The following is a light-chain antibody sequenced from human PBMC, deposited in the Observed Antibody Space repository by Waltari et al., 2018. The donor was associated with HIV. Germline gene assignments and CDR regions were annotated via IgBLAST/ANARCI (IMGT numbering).Light chain of an antibody. Sequence: EIVLTQSPATLSLSPGERATLSCRASQSVGTVLAWYQQTPGQAPRLLIFDASNRATGIPARISGSGSETDCTLTISSLEPEDFALYYCQQRTNWPQNTFGGGTKVEIK. V-gene: IGKV3-11*01. CDR3: QQRTNWPQNT. CDR2: DAS. J-gene: IGKJ4*01. CDR1: QSVGTV.